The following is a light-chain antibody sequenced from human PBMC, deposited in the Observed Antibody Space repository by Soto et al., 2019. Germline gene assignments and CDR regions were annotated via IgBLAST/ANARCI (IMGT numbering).Light chain of an antibody. J-gene: IGKJ4*01. CDR2: DAS. CDR3: QQRSG. Sequence: EIVLTQSPATLSLSPGERATLSCRASQSVSSYLAWYQQKPGQAPRLLIYDASNRATGIPARFSGSGSGTDFTLFIGSLEAEDFAVYYCQQRSGFCGGTKVEIK. V-gene: IGKV3-11*01. CDR1: QSVSSY.